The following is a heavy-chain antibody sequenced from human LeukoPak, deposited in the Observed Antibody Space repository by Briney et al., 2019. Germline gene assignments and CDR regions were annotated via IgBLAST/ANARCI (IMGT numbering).Heavy chain of an antibody. CDR1: GYTFTSYG. CDR2: ISAYNGNT. Sequence: GASVMVSRKTSGYTFTSYGISWVRQAPGQGLEWMGWISAYNGNTNYAQKVQGRVTMTTDTSTSTAYMELRSLRSDDTVVYYCARGLQENLAWLTAFSAFDIWGQGTMVTVSS. CDR3: ARGLQENLAWLTAFSAFDI. D-gene: IGHD6-19*01. J-gene: IGHJ3*02. V-gene: IGHV1-18*01.